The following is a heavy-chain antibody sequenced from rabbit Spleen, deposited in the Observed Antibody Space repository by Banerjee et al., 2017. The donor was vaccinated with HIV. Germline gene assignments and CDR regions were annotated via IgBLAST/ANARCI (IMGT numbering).Heavy chain of an antibody. CDR2: INVVTGKA. CDR3: ARASGSASGLWIAIWSFNL. J-gene: IGHJ4*01. D-gene: IGHD1-1*01. Sequence: QEQLVESGGGLVKPGASLTLTCKASGFPFSNKDVMCWVRPAPGKGLEWIACINVVTGKAVYASWARGRFTFSKTSSTTVTLQMTSLTAADTATYFCARASGSASGLWIAIWSFNLWGPGTLVTVS. V-gene: IGHV1S45*01. CDR1: GFPFSNKDV.